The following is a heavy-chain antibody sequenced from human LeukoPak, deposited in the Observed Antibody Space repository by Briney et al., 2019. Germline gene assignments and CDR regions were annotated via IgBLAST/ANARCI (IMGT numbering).Heavy chain of an antibody. Sequence: ASVKVSFKASGYTFTSYGITWVRQAPGQGLEWMGWISAYNGDTNYAQNFQGRVTMTTDTSTSTAYMELRSLRSDDTAVYYCARDLRGFYGSGSYYNGINFDYWGQGTLVTVSS. D-gene: IGHD3-10*01. J-gene: IGHJ4*02. CDR3: ARDLRGFYGSGSYYNGINFDY. CDR2: ISAYNGDT. CDR1: GYTFTSYG. V-gene: IGHV1-18*01.